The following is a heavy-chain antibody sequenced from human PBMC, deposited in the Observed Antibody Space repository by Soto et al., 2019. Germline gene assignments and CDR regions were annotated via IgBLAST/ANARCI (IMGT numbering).Heavy chain of an antibody. J-gene: IGHJ6*02. D-gene: IGHD2-15*01. CDR1: GDTRTDFS. Sequence: ASVKVSCKASGDTRTDFSMHWVRQAPGQRPEWMGWLSVGNGDTKYSQKFQGRVTITRDTSARTAYMELSNLRSEDTAVYYCATSEGDCGGGSCYNYFYYYGMDVWGQGTMVTVSS. V-gene: IGHV1-3*01. CDR2: LSVGNGDT. CDR3: ATSEGDCGGGSCYNYFYYYGMDV.